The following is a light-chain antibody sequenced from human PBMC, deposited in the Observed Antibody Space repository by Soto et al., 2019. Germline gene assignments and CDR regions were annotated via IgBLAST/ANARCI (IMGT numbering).Light chain of an antibody. Sequence: QSVLTQPPSVSGAPGQRVTISCTGNNSNIGAGYDVLWYQQLPGTAPRLLIYGNSNRPSGVPDRFAGSKSGTSASVVITGLQADDEADYYCQSYDSGQSGHVLFGGGTKVTAL. CDR1: NSNIGAGYD. J-gene: IGLJ3*02. V-gene: IGLV1-40*01. CDR3: QSYDSGQSGHVL. CDR2: GNS.